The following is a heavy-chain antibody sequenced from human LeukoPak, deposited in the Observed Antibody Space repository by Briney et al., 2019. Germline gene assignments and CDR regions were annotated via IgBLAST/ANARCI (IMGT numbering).Heavy chain of an antibody. CDR2: ISGSGGST. V-gene: IGHV3-23*01. Sequence: GGSLRLSCAASGFTFSSYAMSWVRQAPGKGLEWVSAISGSGGSTYYADSVKGRFAISRDNSKNTVYLQMNSLRAEDTAIYYCAKDGDSTGYYSSYYNHMDVWGKGTSVTISS. D-gene: IGHD3-22*01. CDR1: GFTFSSYA. CDR3: AKDGDSTGYYSSYYNHMDV. J-gene: IGHJ6*03.